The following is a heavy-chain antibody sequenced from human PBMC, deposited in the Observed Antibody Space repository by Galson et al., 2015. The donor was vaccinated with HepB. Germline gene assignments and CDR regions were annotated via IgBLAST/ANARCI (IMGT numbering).Heavy chain of an antibody. Sequence: ETLSLTCTVSGAVVCSSSYFWSWVRQPPGKGLEWIGYTYYTGYTNYNPSLQSRLSVSLDMPGNELSLRLSTVTAADTAVYYCARGGWSGIEMSGMDVWGHGTTVTVSS. D-gene: IGHD5-24*01. V-gene: IGHV4-61*01. CDR2: TYYTGYT. J-gene: IGHJ6*02. CDR1: GAVVCSSSYF. CDR3: ARGGWSGIEMSGMDV.